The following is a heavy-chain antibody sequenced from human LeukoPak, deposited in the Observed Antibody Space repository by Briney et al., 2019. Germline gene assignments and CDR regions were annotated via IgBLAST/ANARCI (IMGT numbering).Heavy chain of an antibody. Sequence: ASVKVSCKASGYTFTAYYMHWVRQAPGQGLEWMGWINPNSGGTNYAQKFQGRVTMTRDTSISTAYMELSRLRSDDTAVYYCARGYCSSTSCFDFDYWGQGTLVTVSS. D-gene: IGHD2-2*01. V-gene: IGHV1-2*02. CDR2: INPNSGGT. CDR3: ARGYCSSTSCFDFDY. CDR1: GYTFTAYY. J-gene: IGHJ4*02.